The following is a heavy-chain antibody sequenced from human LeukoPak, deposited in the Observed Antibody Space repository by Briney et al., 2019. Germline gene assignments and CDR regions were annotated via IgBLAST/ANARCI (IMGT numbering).Heavy chain of an antibody. V-gene: IGHV1-69*13. CDR3: ASRGGVAQENDYYYFAMDV. J-gene: IGHJ6*02. CDR1: GGTLSTYA. Sequence: SVTVSCKPSGGTLSTYAISWVRQAPGQGPQWMGGVIPMFGTVRYAQKFQGRVTITADDSTSTAYMELSSLRFEDAAVYYCASRGGVAQENDYYYFAMDVWGQGTTVTVSS. D-gene: IGHD2-15*01. CDR2: VIPMFGTV.